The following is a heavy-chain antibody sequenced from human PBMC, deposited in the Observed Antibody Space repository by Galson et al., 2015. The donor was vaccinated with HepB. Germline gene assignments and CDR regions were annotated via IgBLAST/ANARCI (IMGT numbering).Heavy chain of an antibody. CDR3: VRDWTYDFWSGYFGAFDL. D-gene: IGHD3-3*01. J-gene: IGHJ3*01. V-gene: IGHV3-64D*09. Sequence: SLRLSCAASGFDFFNYNMNWVRQAPGKGLEYVSVISGNGHDTYYAESVKGRFSVSRDNSRNWLFLQMSSLRPEDTAVYYCVRDWTYDFWSGYFGAFDLWGQGTLVTVSS. CDR1: GFDFFNYN. CDR2: ISGNGHDT.